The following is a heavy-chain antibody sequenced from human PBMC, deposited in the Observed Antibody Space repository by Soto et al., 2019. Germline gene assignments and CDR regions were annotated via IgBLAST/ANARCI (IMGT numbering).Heavy chain of an antibody. CDR2: INHSGST. D-gene: IGHD2-15*01. CDR3: ARARCSRTNCYSNFEY. Sequence: SETLSLTCAVYAGSFSGYYWSWIRQPPGKGLEYIGEINHSGSTNYNPSLKGRVTISVDTSKSQFSLRLTSVTAADTAMYYCARARCSRTNCYSNFEYWGQGTLVTVSS. V-gene: IGHV4-34*01. CDR1: AGSFSGYY. J-gene: IGHJ4*02.